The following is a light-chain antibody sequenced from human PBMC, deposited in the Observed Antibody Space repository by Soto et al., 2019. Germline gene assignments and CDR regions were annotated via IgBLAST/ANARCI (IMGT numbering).Light chain of an antibody. J-gene: IGKJ5*01. V-gene: IGKV1-27*01. Sequence: DIQMTQSPSSLSASVGDSVTITCRASQGISNHLAWYQQKPGKVPKLLIYAASTLQSGVPSRFSGSGSGTDFTLTISSLEPEDFAVYYCQQRSNWPITFGQGTRLEIK. CDR3: QQRSNWPIT. CDR2: AAS. CDR1: QGISNH.